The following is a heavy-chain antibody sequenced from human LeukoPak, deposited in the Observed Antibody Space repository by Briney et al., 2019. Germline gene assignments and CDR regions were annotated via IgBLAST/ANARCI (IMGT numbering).Heavy chain of an antibody. CDR2: FDPEDGET. Sequence: GASVKVSCKVSGYTLTELSMHWVRQAPGKGLEWMGGFDPEDGETIYAQKFQGRVTMTEDTSTDTAYMELSSLRSEDTAVYYCATDRLVLGRVATLFDYWGQGTLVTVSS. D-gene: IGHD3-22*01. CDR3: ATDRLVLGRVATLFDY. CDR1: GYTLTELS. J-gene: IGHJ4*02. V-gene: IGHV1-24*01.